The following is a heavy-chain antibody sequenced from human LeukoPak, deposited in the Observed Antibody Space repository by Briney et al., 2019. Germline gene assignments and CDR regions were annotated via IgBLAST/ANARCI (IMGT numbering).Heavy chain of an antibody. CDR2: IIPILGIA. Sequence: ASVKVSCKASGGTFSSYAISWVRQAPGQGLEWMGRIIPILGIANYAQKFQGRVTITADKSTSTAYMGLSSLRSEDTAVYYCARVMYSSSLDDYWGQGTLVTVSS. CDR3: ARVMYSSSLDDY. J-gene: IGHJ4*02. D-gene: IGHD6-13*01. CDR1: GGTFSSYA. V-gene: IGHV1-69*04.